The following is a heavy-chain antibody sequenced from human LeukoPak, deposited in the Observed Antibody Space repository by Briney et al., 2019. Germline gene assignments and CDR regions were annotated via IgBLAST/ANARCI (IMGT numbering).Heavy chain of an antibody. V-gene: IGHV3-21*01. CDR3: ARGWFGELFPDY. Sequence: GGSLRLSCAASGFTYSSCSMNWVRQAPGKGLEWVSSISSSSSSYIYYADSVKGRFTISRDNAKNSLYLQMNSLRAEDTAVYYCARGWFGELFPDYWGQGTLVTVSS. J-gene: IGHJ4*02. CDR2: ISSSSSSYI. CDR1: GFTYSSCS. D-gene: IGHD3-10*01.